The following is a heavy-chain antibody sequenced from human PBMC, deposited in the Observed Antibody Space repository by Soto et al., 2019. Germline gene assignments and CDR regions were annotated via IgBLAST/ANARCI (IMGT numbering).Heavy chain of an antibody. CDR1: GGSISSSNW. J-gene: IGHJ5*02. Sequence: SETLSLTCAVSGGSISSSNWWNWVRQPPGKGLEWIGEIHHSGSTNYNPSLKSRVTISVNKSKNQFSLKLNSVTAADTAVYYCARVRQGCSSTSCYFDPWGQGTLVTVSS. CDR2: IHHSGST. D-gene: IGHD2-2*01. V-gene: IGHV4-4*02. CDR3: ARVRQGCSSTSCYFDP.